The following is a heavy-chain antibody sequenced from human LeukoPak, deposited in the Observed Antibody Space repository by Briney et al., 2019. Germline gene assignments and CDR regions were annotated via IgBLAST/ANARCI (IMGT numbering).Heavy chain of an antibody. J-gene: IGHJ6*02. CDR2: IYYSGCT. CDR3: ARDNWNYGSSMDV. CDR1: GVSISSYY. Sequence: SETLSLTCTVSGVSISSYYWSWLRQPPGKGLEWFGYIYYSGCTNYNPSLKSRVTISVDTSKNQFSLKLSSVTAADTAGYYCARDNWNYGSSMDVWGQGTTVTVSS. D-gene: IGHD1-7*01. V-gene: IGHV4-59*01.